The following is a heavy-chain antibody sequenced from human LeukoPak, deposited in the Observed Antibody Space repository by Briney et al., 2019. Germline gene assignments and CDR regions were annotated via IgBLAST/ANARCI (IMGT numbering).Heavy chain of an antibody. CDR1: GFTFDDYA. CDR2: ISWNSGSI. D-gene: IGHD3-10*01. J-gene: IGHJ4*02. V-gene: IGHV3-9*01. Sequence: GGSLRLSCAASGFTFDDYAMHWVRQAPGKGLEWVSGISWNSGSIGYADSVKGRFTIPRDSAKNSLYLQMNSLRAEDTALYYCAKDRQYYYGSGSLSYWGQGTLVTVSS. CDR3: AKDRQYYYGSGSLSY.